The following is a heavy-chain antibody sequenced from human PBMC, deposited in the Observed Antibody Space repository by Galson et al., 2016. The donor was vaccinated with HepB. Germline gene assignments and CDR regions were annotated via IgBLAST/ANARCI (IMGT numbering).Heavy chain of an antibody. D-gene: IGHD3-16*01. J-gene: IGHJ6*02. Sequence: SLRLSCAASGFTFSSHGMHWVRQAPGKGLEWVAVISFDGKTKYYADSVKGRLIISRGNSANSLYLQINSLRRDDTAVYYCARRSRLNYYDHYNMEVWGLGTTVIVSS. CDR3: ARRSRLNYYDHYNMEV. V-gene: IGHV3-30*03. CDR2: ISFDGKTK. CDR1: GFTFSSHG.